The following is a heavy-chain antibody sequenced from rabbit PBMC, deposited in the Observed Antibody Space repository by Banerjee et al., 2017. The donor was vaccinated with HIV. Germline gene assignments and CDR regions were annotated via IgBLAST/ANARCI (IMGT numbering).Heavy chain of an antibody. CDR3: ARDLAGVIGWNFGL. D-gene: IGHD4-1*01. J-gene: IGHJ4*01. Sequence: QSLQESGGDLVKPGASLILTCSASGLYFISSYWMSWVRPATGKGLEWIACIGAVSTYYATWAKGRFTLSQTSSTTVTLQMTSLTAADTATYFCARDLAGVIGWNFGLWGPGTLVTVS. CDR2: IGAVST. CDR1: GLYFISSYW. V-gene: IGHV1S40*01.